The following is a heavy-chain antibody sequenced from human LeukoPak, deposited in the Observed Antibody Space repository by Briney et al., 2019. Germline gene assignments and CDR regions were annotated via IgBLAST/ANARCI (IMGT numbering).Heavy chain of an antibody. D-gene: IGHD6-13*01. CDR2: IYPGDSDT. CDR1: GYSFTSYW. CDR3: ARLPSYSSSHPWFDR. J-gene: IGHJ5*02. V-gene: IGHV5-51*01. Sequence: GESLKISCKGSGYSFTSYWIGWVRQMPGKGLEWMGIIYPGDSDTRYSPSFQGQVTISADKSISTAYLQWSSLKASDTAMYYRARLPSYSSSHPWFDRWGQGTLVTVSS.